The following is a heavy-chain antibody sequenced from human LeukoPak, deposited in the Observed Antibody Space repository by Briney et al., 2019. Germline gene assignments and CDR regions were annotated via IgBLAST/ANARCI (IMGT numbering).Heavy chain of an antibody. J-gene: IGHJ5*02. CDR3: ARDSGTTGEVKFDP. Sequence: SETLSLTCTVSGGSISSYYWSWIRQSPGKGLEWIGYIYYSWSTNYNPSLKSRVTMSIDTSNNQFSLRMRFVTAADTAVYYCARDSGTTGEVKFDPWGQGTLVAVSS. V-gene: IGHV4-59*12. CDR1: GGSISSYY. CDR2: IYYSWST. D-gene: IGHD3-10*01.